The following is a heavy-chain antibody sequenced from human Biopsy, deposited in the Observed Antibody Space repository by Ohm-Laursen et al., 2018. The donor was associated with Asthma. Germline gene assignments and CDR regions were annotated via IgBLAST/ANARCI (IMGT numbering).Heavy chain of an antibody. J-gene: IGHJ3*02. CDR1: GGTFGNYA. Sequence: ASVKVSCKASGGTFGNYAISWVRQAPGQGLEWMGWISPFTGDTHFGQKFQGRVTMTTDTSTDTAYMELRSLRSDDTAVYYCARAYGGNFFSGAFDIWGQGTMVTVSS. V-gene: IGHV1-18*01. D-gene: IGHD4-23*01. CDR3: ARAYGGNFFSGAFDI. CDR2: ISPFTGDT.